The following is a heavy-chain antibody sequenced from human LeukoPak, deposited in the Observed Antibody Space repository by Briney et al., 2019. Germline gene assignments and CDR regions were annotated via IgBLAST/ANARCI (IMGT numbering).Heavy chain of an antibody. Sequence: SETLSLTCTVSGGSISSSSYYWGWIRQPPGKGLEWIGSIYYSGSTYYNPSLKSRVTISVDTSKNQFSLKLSSVTAADTAVYYCARHVGVQRDFDYWGQGTLVTVSS. V-gene: IGHV4-39*01. D-gene: IGHD1-26*01. CDR1: GGSISSSSYY. J-gene: IGHJ4*02. CDR2: IYYSGST. CDR3: ARHVGVQRDFDY.